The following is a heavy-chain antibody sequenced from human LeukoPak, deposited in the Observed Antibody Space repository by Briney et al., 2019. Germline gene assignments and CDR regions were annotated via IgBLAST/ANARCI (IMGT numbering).Heavy chain of an antibody. J-gene: IGHJ4*02. CDR1: GFTFSSYA. CDR2: ISYDGSNK. D-gene: IGHD6-13*01. V-gene: IGHV3-30-3*01. Sequence: PGGSLRLSCAASGFTFSSYAMHWVRQAPGKGVEWVAVISYDGSNKYYADSVKGRFTISRDNSKNTLYLQMNSLRAEDTAVYYCARDKEQQRYFDYWGQGTLVTVSS. CDR3: ARDKEQQRYFDY.